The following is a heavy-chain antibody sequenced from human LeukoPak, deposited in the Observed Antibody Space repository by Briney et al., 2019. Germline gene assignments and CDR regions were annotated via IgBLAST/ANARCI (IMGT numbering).Heavy chain of an antibody. CDR1: GFTFSSYG. CDR2: IWYDGSNK. J-gene: IGHJ6*02. Sequence: GSLRLSCAASGFTFSSYGMHWVRQAPGKGLEWVAVIWYDGSNKYYADSVKGRFTISRDNSKNTLYLQMNSLRAEDTAAYYCARDQWTGGNSLTGMDVWAKGPRSPSP. CDR3: ARDQWTGGNSLTGMDV. D-gene: IGHD4-23*01. V-gene: IGHV3-33*01.